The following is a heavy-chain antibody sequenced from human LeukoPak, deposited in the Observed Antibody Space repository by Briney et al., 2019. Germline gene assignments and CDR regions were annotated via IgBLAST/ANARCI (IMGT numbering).Heavy chain of an antibody. D-gene: IGHD2-2*01. CDR3: ARVGSSTSCFMCGLPV. CDR1: GYTFTSNY. CDR2: IIPIFGTA. V-gene: IGHV1-69*13. J-gene: IGHJ6*02. Sequence: GASVKVSCKASGYTFTSNYIHWVRQAPGQGLEWMGGIIPIFGTANYAQKFQGRVTITADESTSTAYMELSSLRSEDTAVYYCARVGSSTSCFMCGLPVWGQGTTVTVSS.